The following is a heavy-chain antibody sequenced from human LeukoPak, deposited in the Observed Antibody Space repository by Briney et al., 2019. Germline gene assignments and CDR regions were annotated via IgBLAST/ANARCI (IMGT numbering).Heavy chain of an antibody. D-gene: IGHD2-8*01. CDR2: IYPNSGAT. CDR1: GYTFTAYY. Sequence: ASVTVSCKTSGYTFTAYYMYWLRQAPGQGLECMGWIYPNSGATGYAQNFQGRVTMTGDTSVSTIYMELSRLRSDDTAVYYCARDGVSTTPDFDYWGQGTLVTVSS. CDR3: ARDGVSTTPDFDY. J-gene: IGHJ4*02. V-gene: IGHV1-2*02.